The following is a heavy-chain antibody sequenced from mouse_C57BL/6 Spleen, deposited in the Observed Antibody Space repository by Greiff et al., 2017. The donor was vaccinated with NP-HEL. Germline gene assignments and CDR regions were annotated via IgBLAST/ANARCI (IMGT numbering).Heavy chain of an antibody. V-gene: IGHV1-15*01. CDR1: GYTFTDYE. CDR3: TRRITTVVALYAMDY. J-gene: IGHJ4*01. CDR2: IDPETGGT. D-gene: IGHD1-1*01. Sequence: QVQLQQSGAELVRPGASVTLSCKASGYTFTDYEMHWVKQTPVHGLEWIGAIDPETGGTAYNQKFKGKAILTADKSSSTAYMELRSLTSEDSAVYYGTRRITTVVALYAMDYWGQGTSVTVSS.